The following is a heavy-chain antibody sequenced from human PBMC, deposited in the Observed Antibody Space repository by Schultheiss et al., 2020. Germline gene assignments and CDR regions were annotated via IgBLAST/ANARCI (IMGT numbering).Heavy chain of an antibody. CDR2: ISAYNGNT. V-gene: IGHV1-18*01. Sequence: ASVKVSCKASGYTFTSYGISWVRQAPGQGLEWMGWISAYNGNTNYAQKLQGRVTMTTDTSTSTAYMELRSLRSDDTAVYYCARDPNLTRRWSPPTSDYWGKGTLVTVSS. CDR1: GYTFTSYG. J-gene: IGHJ4*02. D-gene: IGHD4-23*01. CDR3: ARDPNLTRRWSPPTSDY.